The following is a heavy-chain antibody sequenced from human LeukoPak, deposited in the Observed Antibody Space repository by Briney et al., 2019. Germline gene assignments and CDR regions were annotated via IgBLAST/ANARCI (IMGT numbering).Heavy chain of an antibody. V-gene: IGHV1-3*04. CDR3: ARGAAEGLDR. Sequence: GASVKVSCKASGYTFTINAKHWVRQPPGQRPEWMGWINTGNGNTKYSQKFQGRVTISRDTSANTAYMEVSSLRSEDTAVYYCARGAAEGLDRWGQGTLVTVSS. CDR1: GYTFTINA. J-gene: IGHJ5*02. CDR2: INTGNGNT. D-gene: IGHD6-13*01.